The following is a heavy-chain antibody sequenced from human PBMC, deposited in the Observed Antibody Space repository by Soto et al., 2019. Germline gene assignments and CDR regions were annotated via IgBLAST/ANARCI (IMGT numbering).Heavy chain of an antibody. CDR3: ATSRTFDY. Sequence: GGYLRLSCVVYGFTFSSYWMNWVRQAPGKGLEWVANIKQDGSEKYYVDSAKGRFTISRDNAKNSLYLQMNSLSAEDTAIYYRATSRTFDYWGPGTLLTVSS. CDR2: IKQDGSEK. V-gene: IGHV3-7*01. D-gene: IGHD6-13*01. CDR1: GFTFSSYW. J-gene: IGHJ4*02.